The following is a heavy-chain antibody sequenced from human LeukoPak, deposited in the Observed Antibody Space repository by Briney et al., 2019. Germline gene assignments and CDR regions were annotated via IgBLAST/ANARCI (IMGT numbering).Heavy chain of an antibody. CDR1: GFTFSSYA. D-gene: IGHD3-9*01. CDR2: IRFDGTTK. CDR3: ARQYYDILTGHYNFPDY. J-gene: IGHJ4*02. Sequence: GGSLRLSCTASGFTFSSYAVHWVRQAPGKGLEWVAVIRFDGTTKYYVDSVKGRFTISRDNSKNALYLQMNSLRAEDTAVYYCARQYYDILTGHYNFPDYWGQGTLVIVSP. V-gene: IGHV3-33*01.